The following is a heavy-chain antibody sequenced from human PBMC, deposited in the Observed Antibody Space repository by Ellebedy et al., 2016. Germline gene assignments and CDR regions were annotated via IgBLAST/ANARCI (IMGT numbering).Heavy chain of an antibody. Sequence: ASVKVSCKASGGTFSSYAISWVRQAPGQGLEWMGGIIPIFGTANYAQKFQGRVTITADESTSTAYMELSSLRSEDTAVYYCARVVATVEPGRAYYYGMDVWGQGTTVTVSS. CDR2: IIPIFGTA. J-gene: IGHJ6*02. CDR3: ARVVATVEPGRAYYYGMDV. D-gene: IGHD5-12*01. CDR1: GGTFSSYA. V-gene: IGHV1-69*13.